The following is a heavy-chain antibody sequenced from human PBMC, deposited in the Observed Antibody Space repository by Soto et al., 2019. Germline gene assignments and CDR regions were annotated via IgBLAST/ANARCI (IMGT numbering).Heavy chain of an antibody. Sequence: QVQLVQSGAEVKKPGASVKVSCKASGYTFTSYGISWVRQAPGQGLEWMGWISAYNGNTNYAQKLPGRVTMTTDTSTRTAYMELRSLRADDTAVYYWARGPQLRYFVWLLYRFGPRGQGTLVTVSS. J-gene: IGHJ5*02. D-gene: IGHD3-9*01. V-gene: IGHV1-18*01. CDR1: GYTFTSYG. CDR3: ARGPQLRYFVWLLYRFGP. CDR2: ISAYNGNT.